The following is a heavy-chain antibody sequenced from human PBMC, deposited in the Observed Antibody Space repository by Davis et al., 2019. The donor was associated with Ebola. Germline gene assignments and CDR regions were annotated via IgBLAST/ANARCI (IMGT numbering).Heavy chain of an antibody. CDR3: ARETLDGRASDY. V-gene: IGHV1-2*06. J-gene: IGHJ4*02. D-gene: IGHD6-19*01. CDR1: GYTFTDYF. Sequence: AASVKVSCKASGYTFTDYFIHWVRQAPGQGLEWIGRINPKTTGTHYAKDFQGRVTMTRDTSISAAYMELSRLRSDDTAVYYCARETLDGRASDYWGQGTLVTVSS. CDR2: INPKTTGT.